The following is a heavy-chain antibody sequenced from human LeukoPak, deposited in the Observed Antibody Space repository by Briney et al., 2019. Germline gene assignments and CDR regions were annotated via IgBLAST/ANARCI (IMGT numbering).Heavy chain of an antibody. CDR3: ASGDYYDSSGYYPTGENY. CDR2: IIPIFGTA. CDR1: GGTFISYA. V-gene: IGHV1-69*13. Sequence: SVKVSCKASGGTFISYAISWVRQAPGQGLEWMGGIIPIFGTANYAQKFQGRVTITADESTSTAYMELSSLRSEDTAVYYCASGDYYDSSGYYPTGENYWGQGTLVTVSS. J-gene: IGHJ4*02. D-gene: IGHD3-22*01.